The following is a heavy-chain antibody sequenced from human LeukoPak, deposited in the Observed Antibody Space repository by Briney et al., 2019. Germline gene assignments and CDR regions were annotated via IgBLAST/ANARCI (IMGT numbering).Heavy chain of an antibody. CDR3: AKGGNGYRAYNFDY. Sequence: GGSLRLSCAASGFTFSSYAMHWVRQAPGKGLEWVAVISYDGSNKYYADSVKGRFTISRDNSKNTLYLQMNSLRAEDTAVYYCAKGGNGYRAYNFDYWGQGTLVTVSS. J-gene: IGHJ4*02. V-gene: IGHV3-30*04. D-gene: IGHD2-21*01. CDR2: ISYDGSNK. CDR1: GFTFSSYA.